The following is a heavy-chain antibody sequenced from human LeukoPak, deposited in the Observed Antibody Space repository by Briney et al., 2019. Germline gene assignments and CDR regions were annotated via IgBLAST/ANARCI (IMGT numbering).Heavy chain of an antibody. J-gene: IGHJ4*02. D-gene: IGHD3-9*01. Sequence: GASVKVSCKASGYTFTGYYMQWVRQAPGQGLEWRGWINPNSGGTNYAQKFQGRVTMTRDTSISTAYMELSRLRSDDTAVYYCARGTGLVPYYDILTGYHQFDYWGQGTLVTVSS. CDR2: INPNSGGT. CDR3: ARGTGLVPYYDILTGYHQFDY. CDR1: GYTFTGYY. V-gene: IGHV1-2*02.